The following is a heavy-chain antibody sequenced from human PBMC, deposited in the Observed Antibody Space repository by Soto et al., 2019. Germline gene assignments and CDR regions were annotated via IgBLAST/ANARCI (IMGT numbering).Heavy chain of an antibody. CDR1: GGSISSGGYY. V-gene: IGHV4-31*03. Sequence: QVQLQESGPGLVKPSQTLSLTCTVSGGSISSGGYYWSWIRQHPGKGLEGIGYIYYSGSTYYNPSLNSRVTISVDTSKNQFSLKLSSVTAADTAVYYCARWSEIQLWFTFDYWGQGTLVTVSS. J-gene: IGHJ4*02. CDR3: ARWSEIQLWFTFDY. CDR2: IYYSGST. D-gene: IGHD5-18*01.